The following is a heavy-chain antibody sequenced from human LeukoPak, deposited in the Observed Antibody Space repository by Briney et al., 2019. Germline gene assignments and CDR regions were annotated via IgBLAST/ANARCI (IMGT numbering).Heavy chain of an antibody. CDR2: INPNSGGT. Sequence: ASVRVSCKASGYTFTGYYMHWVRQAPGQGLEWMGWINPNSGGTNYAQKFQGRVTMTRDTSISTAYMELSRLRSDDTAVYYCASSSTGAGAAYYYYCMDVWGKGTTVTVSS. V-gene: IGHV1-2*02. CDR3: ASSSTGAGAAYYYYCMDV. D-gene: IGHD6-13*01. J-gene: IGHJ6*03. CDR1: GYTFTGYY.